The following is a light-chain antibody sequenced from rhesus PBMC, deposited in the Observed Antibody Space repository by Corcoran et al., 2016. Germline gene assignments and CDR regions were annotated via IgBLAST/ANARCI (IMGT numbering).Light chain of an antibody. CDR3: CSYAGSYTFDV. J-gene: IGLJ6*01. CDR2: EVS. V-gene: IGLV2-32*01. CDR1: SSDIGDYNY. Sequence: AALTQPRSVSGSPGQSVTISCTGTSSDIGDYNYVSWYQQHPGTAPKLMIYEVSKRPSGVSDRFSGSKSGNTASLTISGLQAEDEADYYCCSYAGSYTFDVFGSGTKLTVL.